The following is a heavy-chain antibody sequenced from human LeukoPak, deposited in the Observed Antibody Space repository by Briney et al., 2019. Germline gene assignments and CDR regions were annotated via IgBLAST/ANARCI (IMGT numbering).Heavy chain of an antibody. J-gene: IGHJ4*02. Sequence: ASVKVSCKVSGYTLTELSMHWVRQAPGKGLEWMGGFDPEDGETIYAQKLQGRVTMTEDTSTDTAYMELSSLRSEDTAVYYCATKGYCSSTSCYAHFNYWGQGTLVTVSS. V-gene: IGHV1-24*01. CDR2: FDPEDGET. CDR1: GYTLTELS. D-gene: IGHD2-2*01. CDR3: ATKGYCSSTSCYAHFNY.